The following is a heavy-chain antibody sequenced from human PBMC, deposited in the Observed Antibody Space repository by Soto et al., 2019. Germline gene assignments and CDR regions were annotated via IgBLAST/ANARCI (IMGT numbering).Heavy chain of an antibody. D-gene: IGHD3-3*01. CDR1: GFTFSSYA. J-gene: IGHJ5*02. CDR3: ARVFDQLRFDP. CDR2: ISYDGSNK. V-gene: IGHV3-30-3*01. Sequence: QVQLVESGGGVVQPGRSLRLSCAASGFTFSSYAMHWVRQAPGKGLEWVAVISYDGSNKYYEDSVKGRFTISRVNSKIAVYLHMNIPTADDTAGYFFARVFDQLRFDPTSQRTLVTVFS.